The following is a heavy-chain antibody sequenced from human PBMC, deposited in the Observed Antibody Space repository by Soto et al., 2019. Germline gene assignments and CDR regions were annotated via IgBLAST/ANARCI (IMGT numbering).Heavy chain of an antibody. CDR3: ARDRAPIDY. Sequence: GGSLRLSCAASGFTFSNYWMHWVRQTPGMGLVWVSHINIDGSDTTYADSVRGRFTISRDNAKNTLYLQMNSLRAEDTAVYYCARDRAPIDYWGQGTLVTVSS. V-gene: IGHV3-74*01. CDR1: GFTFSNYW. J-gene: IGHJ4*02. CDR2: INIDGSDT.